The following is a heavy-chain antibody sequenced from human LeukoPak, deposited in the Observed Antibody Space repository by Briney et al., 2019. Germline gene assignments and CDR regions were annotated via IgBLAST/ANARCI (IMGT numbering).Heavy chain of an antibody. V-gene: IGHV3-53*01. D-gene: IGHD5-24*01. Sequence: GGSLRLSCAASGFTVSSNYMNWVRQAPGKGLEWVSVIYDGGNIYYADSVKGRFTISRDNSKNTLYLQMNSLRAEDTAVYYCARGAGYNYPYYFDYWGQGTLVTVSS. CDR2: IYDGGNI. CDR3: ARGAGYNYPYYFDY. CDR1: GFTVSSNY. J-gene: IGHJ4*02.